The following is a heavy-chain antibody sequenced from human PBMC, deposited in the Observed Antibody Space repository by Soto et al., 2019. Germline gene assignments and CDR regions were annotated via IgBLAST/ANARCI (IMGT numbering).Heavy chain of an antibody. Sequence: QVQLVQSGAEVKKPGASVKVSCKASGYTFASYAISWMRQAPGQGLEWMGWISAYHGNTNYAQKLQGRVTMTTDTSTSTAHMELRSLRSDDTAVSSCAREPPPPDYWGQGTLVTVSS. J-gene: IGHJ4*02. V-gene: IGHV1-18*01. CDR3: AREPPPPDY. CDR1: GYTFASYA. CDR2: ISAYHGNT.